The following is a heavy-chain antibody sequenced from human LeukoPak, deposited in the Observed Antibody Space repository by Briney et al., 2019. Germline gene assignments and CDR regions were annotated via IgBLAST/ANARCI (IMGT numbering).Heavy chain of an antibody. D-gene: IGHD4-11*01. J-gene: IGHJ4*02. CDR2: INHSGST. Sequence: SETLSLTCAVYGGSFSGYYWSWIRQPPGKGLEWIGEINHSGSTNYNPSLKSRVTISVDTSKNQFSLKLSSVTAADTAVYYCARFTVTTAYWGQGTLVTVSS. CDR3: ARFTVTTAY. CDR1: GGSFSGYY. V-gene: IGHV4-34*01.